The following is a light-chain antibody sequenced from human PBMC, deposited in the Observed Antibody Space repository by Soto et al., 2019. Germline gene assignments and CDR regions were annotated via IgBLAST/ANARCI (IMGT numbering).Light chain of an antibody. Sequence: ESVLTQSPGTLSLSTGERATLSCRASQSVSSSYLAWYQQKPGQAPRLLIYGASSRATGIPDRFSGSGSGTDFTLTISRLEPEDFAVYYCQQYGSSSGITFGQGTRLEIK. CDR3: QQYGSSSGIT. CDR1: QSVSSSY. J-gene: IGKJ5*01. CDR2: GAS. V-gene: IGKV3-20*01.